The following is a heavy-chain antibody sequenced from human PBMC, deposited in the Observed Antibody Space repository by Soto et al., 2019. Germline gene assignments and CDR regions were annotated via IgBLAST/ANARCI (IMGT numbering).Heavy chain of an antibody. D-gene: IGHD3-22*01. Sequence: ASETLSLRWTVAGGSISGYDGSWIRQPPGKGLEWIGEINHSGSTNYNPSLKSRVTISVDTPKNQFSLKLSSVTAADTAVYYCARHNHDSSGYYHYYYGMDVWGQGTTVTISS. CDR1: GGSISGYD. CDR3: ARHNHDSSGYYHYYYGMDV. V-gene: IGHV4-34*01. J-gene: IGHJ6*02. CDR2: INHSGST.